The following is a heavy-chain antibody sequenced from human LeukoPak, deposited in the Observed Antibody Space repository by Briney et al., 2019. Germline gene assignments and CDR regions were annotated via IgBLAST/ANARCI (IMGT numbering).Heavy chain of an antibody. CDR2: ISGSGGST. D-gene: IGHD2-2*01. J-gene: IGHJ3*02. CDR3: AKDLVRGCSSTSCYFVAFDI. CDR1: GFTFSSYA. Sequence: QTGGSLRLSCAASGFTFSSYAMSWVRQAPGKGLEWVSAISGSGGSTYYADSVKGRFTISRDNSKNTLYLQMNSLRAEDTAVYYCAKDLVRGCSSTSCYFVAFDIWGQGTMVTVSS. V-gene: IGHV3-23*01.